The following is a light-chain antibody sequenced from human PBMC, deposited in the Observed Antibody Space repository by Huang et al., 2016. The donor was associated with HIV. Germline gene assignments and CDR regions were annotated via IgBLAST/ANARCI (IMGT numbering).Light chain of an antibody. CDR3: QQRGDWPLT. CDR2: EAS. V-gene: IGKV3-11*01. Sequence: EIVLTQSPATLSLSPGERATLSCRSSQTLINYLAWYQQKPGQAPRLLVYEASNRATVIPARFSGSGSGTDFTLTSSSLEPEDFAVYYCQQRGDWPLTFGGGTKVEIK. CDR1: QTLINY. J-gene: IGKJ4*01.